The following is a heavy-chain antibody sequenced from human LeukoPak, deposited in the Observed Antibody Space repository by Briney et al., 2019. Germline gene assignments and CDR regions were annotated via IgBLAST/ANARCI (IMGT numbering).Heavy chain of an antibody. CDR2: IIPIFGTA. V-gene: IGHV1-69*06. CDR3: ARAGVRYCSSTSCYDGGIGYFDY. CDR1: GGTFSSYA. J-gene: IGHJ4*02. D-gene: IGHD2-2*01. Sequence: SVKVSCKASGGTFSSYAISWVRQAPGQGLEWMGGIIPIFGTANYAQKFQGRVTITADKSTGTAYMELSSLRSEDTAVYYCARAGVRYCSSTSCYDGGIGYFDYWGQGTLVTVSS.